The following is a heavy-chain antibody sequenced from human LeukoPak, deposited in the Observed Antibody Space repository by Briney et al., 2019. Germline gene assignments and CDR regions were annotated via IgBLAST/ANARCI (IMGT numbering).Heavy chain of an antibody. Sequence: PSETLSLTCTVSGGSISSGSYYWGWIRQPPGKGLEWIGSIYYSGITHYKPYLKSRVTISADTSKNQLSLKLNSVTAADTAVYYCARRGDPWGQGTLVTVSS. D-gene: IGHD3-16*01. CDR1: GGSISSGSYY. J-gene: IGHJ5*02. CDR2: IYYSGIT. V-gene: IGHV4-39*01. CDR3: ARRGDP.